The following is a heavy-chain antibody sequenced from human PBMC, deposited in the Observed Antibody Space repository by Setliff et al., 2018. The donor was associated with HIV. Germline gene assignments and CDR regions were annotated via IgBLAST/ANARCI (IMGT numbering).Heavy chain of an antibody. Sequence: PSETLSLTCTVSGGSISSYYWSWIRQPAGKGLEWIGHIYTSGSTNYNPSLKSRVTMSVDTSKNQFSLKLSSVTAADTAVYYCARDVPWGDYYYYMDAWGKGTTVTVSS. CDR3: ARDVPWGDYYYYMDA. CDR1: GGSISSYY. V-gene: IGHV4-4*07. CDR2: IYTSGST. D-gene: IGHD3-16*01. J-gene: IGHJ6*03.